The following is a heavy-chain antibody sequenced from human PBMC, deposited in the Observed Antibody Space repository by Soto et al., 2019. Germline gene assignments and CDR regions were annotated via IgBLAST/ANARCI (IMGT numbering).Heavy chain of an antibody. CDR2: ISGSGGST. Sequence: GGSLRLSCAASGFTFSSYAMSWVRQAPGKGLEWVSAISGSGGSTYYADSVKGRFTISRDNSKNTLYLQMNSVRAEDTAVYYCAKVSGILTGYYNYWGQGTLVTVSS. V-gene: IGHV3-23*01. D-gene: IGHD3-9*01. CDR3: AKVSGILTGYYNY. CDR1: GFTFSSYA. J-gene: IGHJ4*02.